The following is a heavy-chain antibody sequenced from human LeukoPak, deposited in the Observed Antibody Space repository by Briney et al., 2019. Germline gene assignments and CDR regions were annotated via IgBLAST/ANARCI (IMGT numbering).Heavy chain of an antibody. J-gene: IGHJ5*02. CDR3: ARAIFGVVNPWFDP. D-gene: IGHD3-3*01. Sequence: SQTLSLTCAVSGGSISSGGYSWSWIRQPPGKGLEWIGYIYHSGSTYYNPSHKSRVTISVDRSKNQFSLKLSSVTAADTAVYYCARAIFGVVNPWFDPWGQGTLVTVSS. V-gene: IGHV4-30-2*01. CDR2: IYHSGST. CDR1: GGSISSGGYS.